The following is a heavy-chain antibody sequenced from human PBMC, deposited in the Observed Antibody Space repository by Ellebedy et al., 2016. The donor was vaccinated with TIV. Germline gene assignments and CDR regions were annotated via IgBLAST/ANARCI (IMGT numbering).Heavy chain of an antibody. Sequence: GESLKISCAASGFTFNSYAMSWVRQAPGKGLEWVSTISHTGSRTYYANSVEGRFIISRDNSKRTLYLQLNSLRAEDTAAYYCAKGDIGYGTSCADYWGQGTLVTVSS. D-gene: IGHD6-13*01. CDR3: AKGDIGYGTSCADY. CDR1: GFTFNSYA. J-gene: IGHJ4*02. V-gene: IGHV3-23*01. CDR2: ISHTGSRT.